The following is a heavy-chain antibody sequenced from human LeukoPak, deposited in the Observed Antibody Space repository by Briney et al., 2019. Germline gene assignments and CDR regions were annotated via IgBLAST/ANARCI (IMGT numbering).Heavy chain of an antibody. CDR3: ARTPWNIVATITTPAPLLFDN. CDR1: GDSISSYY. J-gene: IGHJ4*02. CDR2: IYYSGST. D-gene: IGHD5-12*01. V-gene: IGHV4-59*01. Sequence: PSETLSLTCTVSGDSISSYYWSWIRQPPGKGLEWIGYIYYSGSTNYNPSRKSRVTISIDTSKNQFSLKLSSVTAADTAVYYCARTPWNIVATITTPAPLLFDNWGQGTLVTVSS.